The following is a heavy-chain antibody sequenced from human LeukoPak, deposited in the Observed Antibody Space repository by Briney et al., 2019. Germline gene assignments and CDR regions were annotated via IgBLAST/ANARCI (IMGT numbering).Heavy chain of an antibody. V-gene: IGHV3-21*01. CDR2: ISSSSSYI. CDR3: ASSGIAVAGTYY. D-gene: IGHD6-19*01. Sequence: GGSLRLSCAASGFTFSSYSMNWVRQAPGKGLEWVSSISSSSSYIYYADSVKGRFTISRDNARNSLYLQMNSLRAEDRAVYYCASSGIAVAGTYYWGQGTLVTVSS. J-gene: IGHJ4*02. CDR1: GFTFSSYS.